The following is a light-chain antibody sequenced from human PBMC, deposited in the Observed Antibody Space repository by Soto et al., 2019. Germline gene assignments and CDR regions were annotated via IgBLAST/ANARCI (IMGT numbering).Light chain of an antibody. Sequence: DIQMTQSPSTLSASVGDRVTITCRASQSIDSWLALYQQKPAKDPTILMYDDSSLESGASSRFSGSGSGTEFILTIISLQPDDFATYYCQQHNSYSTFGQGTKVDI. CDR1: QSIDSW. J-gene: IGKJ1*01. CDR3: QQHNSYST. V-gene: IGKV1-5*01. CDR2: DDS.